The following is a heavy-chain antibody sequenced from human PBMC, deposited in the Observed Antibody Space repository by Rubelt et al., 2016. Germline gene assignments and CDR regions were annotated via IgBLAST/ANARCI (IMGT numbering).Heavy chain of an antibody. V-gene: IGHV4-39*07. J-gene: IGHJ3*01. Sequence: QLQLQESGPGLVKPSETLSLTCTVSGGSISSSSYYWGWIRQPPGKGLEWIGSIYYSGSTYYNPSLKSRVTISVDTSKNQFSLKLSSVTAADSAGYYCARGAISGDSTGAFDVWGQGTMVTVSS. CDR3: ARGAISGDSTGAFDV. D-gene: IGHD7-27*01. CDR1: GGSISSSSYY. CDR2: IYYSGST.